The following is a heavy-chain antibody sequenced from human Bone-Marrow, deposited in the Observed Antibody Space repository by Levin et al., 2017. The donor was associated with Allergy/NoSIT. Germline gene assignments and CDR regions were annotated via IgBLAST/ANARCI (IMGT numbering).Heavy chain of an antibody. Sequence: SCAASGFRFDDCAMHWVRQAPGKGLEWVSSVSWNSGTIEYADSVKGRFTISRDNAKNSLFLQMTSLRLEDTAFYYCAKGTSSWYGYFDSWGQGTLVSVSS. D-gene: IGHD6-13*01. CDR3: AKGTSSWYGYFDS. V-gene: IGHV3-9*01. CDR2: VSWNSGTI. J-gene: IGHJ4*02. CDR1: GFRFDDCA.